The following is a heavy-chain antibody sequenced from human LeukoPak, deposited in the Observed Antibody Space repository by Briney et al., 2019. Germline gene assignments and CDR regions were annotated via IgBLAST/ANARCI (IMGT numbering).Heavy chain of an antibody. CDR2: IIPIFGTA. CDR1: GGTFSSYA. D-gene: IGHD1-20*01. CDR3: AREGLTGTTIDI. J-gene: IGHJ3*02. Sequence: SVKVSCKASGGTFSSYAISWVRQAPGQGLEWMGGIIPIFGTANYAQKFQGRVTITADESTSTAYMELSSLRSEDTAVYYCAREGLTGTTIDIWGQGTMVTVSS. V-gene: IGHV1-69*13.